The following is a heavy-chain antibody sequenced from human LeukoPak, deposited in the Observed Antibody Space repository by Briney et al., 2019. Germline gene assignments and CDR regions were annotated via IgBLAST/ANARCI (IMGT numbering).Heavy chain of an antibody. D-gene: IGHD3-10*01. V-gene: IGHV3-23*01. CDR3: ARDPPKASGSYFIGGPDY. J-gene: IGHJ4*02. Sequence: PGGSLRLSCAASGFTFSSCGMNWVRQAPGKGLEWVSTISGSGDSTYYADSVKGRFTISRDNSKNTLYLEMNSLRAEDTAVYYCARDPPKASGSYFIGGPDYWGQGTLVTVSS. CDR1: GFTFSSCG. CDR2: ISGSGDST.